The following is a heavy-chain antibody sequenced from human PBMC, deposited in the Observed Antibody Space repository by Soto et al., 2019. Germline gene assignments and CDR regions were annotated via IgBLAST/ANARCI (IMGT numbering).Heavy chain of an antibody. CDR3: ARQTSVLRFLESGNWFDP. V-gene: IGHV4-39*01. Sequence: QLHLQESGPGLVKPSETLSLTCTVSGGSISSSSYYWGWIRQPPGKGLEWIGIIYYSGSTYYNPSLKSRVTISVDTAKNQCSLKLSSVTAADTAVYYCARQTSVLRFLESGNWFDPWGQGTLVTVSS. CDR1: GGSISSSSYY. CDR2: IYYSGST. D-gene: IGHD3-3*01. J-gene: IGHJ5*02.